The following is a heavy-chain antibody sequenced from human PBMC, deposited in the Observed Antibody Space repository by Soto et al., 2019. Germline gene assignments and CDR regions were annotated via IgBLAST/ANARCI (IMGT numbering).Heavy chain of an antibody. CDR2: LNPNSGNT. CDR1: GYMFSTYD. V-gene: IGHV1-8*01. Sequence: QVQLVQSGAEVKKPGASVKVSCKASGYMFSTYDINWVRQDPGQGLEWMGWLNPNSGNTGYAQKFQGRVTMTRNTSINTAYMELSSLGSDDTAVYYCARDHRYNWNDEGWFDPWGQGTLVTVSS. CDR3: ARDHRYNWNDEGWFDP. D-gene: IGHD1-20*01. J-gene: IGHJ5*02.